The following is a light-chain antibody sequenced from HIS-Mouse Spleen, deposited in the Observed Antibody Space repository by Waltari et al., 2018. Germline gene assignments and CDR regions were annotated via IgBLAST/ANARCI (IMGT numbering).Light chain of an antibody. CDR2: DVS. J-gene: IGLJ2*01. Sequence: QSTLTQPRSVSGSPGQSVTIPCTGTSSDVGGYNYVSWSQQPPGKAPKLMIYDVSKRPSGVPDRFSGSKSGNTASLTISGLQAEDEADYYCCSYAGSYVFGGGTKLTVL. V-gene: IGLV2-11*01. CDR1: SSDVGGYNY. CDR3: CSYAGSYV.